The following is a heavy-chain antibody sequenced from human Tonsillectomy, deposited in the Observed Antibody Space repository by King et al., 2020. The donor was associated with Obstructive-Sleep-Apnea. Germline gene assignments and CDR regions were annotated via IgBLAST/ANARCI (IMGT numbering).Heavy chain of an antibody. J-gene: IGHJ4*02. V-gene: IGHV5-51*01. D-gene: IGHD1/OR15-1a*01. CDR3: ATSGEHGNFFDS. CDR1: GNSFTTYW. CDR2: IYPVDSDT. Sequence: VQLVESGAEVKKPGESLKISCTGSGNSFTTYWIGWVRQMPGNGLEWMGIIYPVDSDTRYSPSFQGQVTISADKSINTAYLQWSSLKASDTAMYYCATSGEHGNFFDSWGQGTLVTVSS.